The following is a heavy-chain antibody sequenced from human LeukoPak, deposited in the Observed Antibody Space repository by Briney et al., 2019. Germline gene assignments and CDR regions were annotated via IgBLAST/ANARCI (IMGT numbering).Heavy chain of an antibody. D-gene: IGHD1-26*01. CDR2: ISGSGVST. CDR1: GFTFSNYE. J-gene: IGHJ4*02. V-gene: IGHV3-23*01. Sequence: GGSLRLSCAASGFTFSNYEMNWVRQAPGKGLEWVAAISGSGVSTFYADSVKGRFTISRDNSKNTVYLQLSSLRAEDTATYYCARLEVTIASGIFDYWGQGTLVTVSS. CDR3: ARLEVTIASGIFDY.